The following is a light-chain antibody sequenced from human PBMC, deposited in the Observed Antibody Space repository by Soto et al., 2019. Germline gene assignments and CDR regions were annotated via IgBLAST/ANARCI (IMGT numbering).Light chain of an antibody. CDR2: NVN. V-gene: IGLV2-14*03. J-gene: IGLJ1*01. Sequence: QSVLTRPASVSGSPGQSITISCSGTNSDIGAYDYVSWYQQHPGKPPKLIIYNVNNRPSGVSFRFSGSKSANTASLTISGLQTEDEADYYCLSHTTRRIYVFGHGPKAT. CDR1: NSDIGAYDY. CDR3: LSHTTRRIYV.